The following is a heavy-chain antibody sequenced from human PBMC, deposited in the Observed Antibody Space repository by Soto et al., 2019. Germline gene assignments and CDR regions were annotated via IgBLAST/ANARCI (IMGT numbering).Heavy chain of an antibody. Sequence: QVQLVESGGGVVQPGTSLRVSCVGSGFTFRSYVIHWVRQAPGKGLEWVALTSYDGSDKYYGDSVRGRFTISRDNSRNTVDLQRDRLRLEDTALYYGARWGTTGGLDVWGQGTLVSVSS. CDR1: GFTFRSYV. V-gene: IGHV3-30*19. CDR2: TSYDGSDK. D-gene: IGHD3-16*01. J-gene: IGHJ1*01. CDR3: ARWGTTGGLDV.